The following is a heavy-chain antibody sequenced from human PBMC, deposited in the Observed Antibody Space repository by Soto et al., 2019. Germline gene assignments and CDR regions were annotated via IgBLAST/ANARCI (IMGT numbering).Heavy chain of an antibody. D-gene: IGHD3-10*02. CDR2: IYSGGST. CDR3: GMSGNGYYYGMDV. Sequence: EVQLVESGGGLIQPGGSLRLSSAASGFTVSSNYMSWVRQAPGKGLGWVSVIYSGGSTYYADSVKGRFTITRDNSKNMLCLQMNSLRAEDTAVYYCGMSGNGYYYGMDVCGQGTTVTVSS. CDR1: GFTVSSNY. V-gene: IGHV3-53*01. J-gene: IGHJ6*02.